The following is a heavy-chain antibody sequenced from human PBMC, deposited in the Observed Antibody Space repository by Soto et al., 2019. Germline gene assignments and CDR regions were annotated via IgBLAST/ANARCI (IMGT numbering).Heavy chain of an antibody. V-gene: IGHV3-15*07. Sequence: PGGSLRLSCAASGFTFSNAWMNWVRQAPGKGLEWVGRIKSKTDGGTTDYAAPVKGRFTISRDDSKNTLYLQMNSLKTEDTAVYYCTTGQSRNEPFNYYYNGMDVWGQGTTVTVSS. CDR2: IKSKTDGGTT. CDR1: GFTFSNAW. J-gene: IGHJ6*02. CDR3: TTGQSRNEPFNYYYNGMDV.